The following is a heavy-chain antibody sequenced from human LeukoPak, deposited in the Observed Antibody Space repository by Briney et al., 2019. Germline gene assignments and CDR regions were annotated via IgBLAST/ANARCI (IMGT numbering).Heavy chain of an antibody. Sequence: GGSLRLSCAASGFTFSSYAMSWVRQAPGKGLEWVSAISGSGGSTYYADSVKGRFTISRDNAKNSLYLQMNSLRAEDTAVYYCARCSDDYYDSSGYLCYFDYWGQGTLVTVSS. J-gene: IGHJ4*02. CDR3: ARCSDDYYDSSGYLCYFDY. CDR1: GFTFSSYA. D-gene: IGHD3-22*01. V-gene: IGHV3-23*01. CDR2: ISGSGGST.